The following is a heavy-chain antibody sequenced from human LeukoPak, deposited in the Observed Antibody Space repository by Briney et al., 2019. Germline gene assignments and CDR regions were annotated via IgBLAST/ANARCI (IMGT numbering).Heavy chain of an antibody. CDR2: INPNSGGT. CDR1: GYTFTAYY. Sequence: GASVTVSCKASGYTFTAYYIHWVRQAPGQGLEWMGWINPNSGGTNYAQKFQGRVTLTRDTSITTAYMELNRLRSDDTAVYYCAKARGLYCSSTSCYDCDVWGKGTTVTVSP. V-gene: IGHV1-2*02. D-gene: IGHD2-2*01. CDR3: AKARGLYCSSTSCYDCDV. J-gene: IGHJ6*04.